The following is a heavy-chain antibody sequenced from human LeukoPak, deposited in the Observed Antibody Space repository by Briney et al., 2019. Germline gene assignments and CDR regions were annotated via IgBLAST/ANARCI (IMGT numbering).Heavy chain of an antibody. D-gene: IGHD6-19*01. Sequence: SVTVSCKASGYTFTGYHIHWVRQAPGQGHEWIGRIIPILGIANYAQKFQGRVTITADKSTSKAYMGLSSLRSEDTAVYYCATIAVAVGYWGQGTLVTVSS. CDR1: GYTFTGYH. CDR2: IIPILGIA. V-gene: IGHV1-69*02. J-gene: IGHJ4*02. CDR3: ATIAVAVGY.